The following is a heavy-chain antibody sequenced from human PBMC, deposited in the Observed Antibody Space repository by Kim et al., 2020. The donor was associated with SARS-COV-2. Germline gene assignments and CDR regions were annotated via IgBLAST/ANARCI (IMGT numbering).Heavy chain of an antibody. CDR3: AKDLHYYGSGMPDAFDI. CDR2: ISGSGGST. V-gene: IGHV3-23*01. J-gene: IGHJ3*02. CDR1: GFTFSSYA. Sequence: GGSLRLSCAASGFTFSSYAMSWVRQAPGKGLEWVSAISGSGGSTYYADSVKGRFTISRDNSKNTLYLQMNSLRAEDTAVYYCAKDLHYYGSGMPDAFDIWGQGTMVTVSS. D-gene: IGHD3-10*01.